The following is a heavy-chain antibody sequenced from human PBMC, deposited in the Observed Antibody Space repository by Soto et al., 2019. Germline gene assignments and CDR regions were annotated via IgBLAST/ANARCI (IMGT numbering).Heavy chain of an antibody. CDR2: INAGNGNT. J-gene: IGHJ3*02. D-gene: IGHD3-10*01. CDR1: GYTFTSYA. Sequence: GASVKVSCKASGYTFTSYAMHWVRQAPGQRLEWMGWINAGNGNTKYSQKFQGRVTITRDTSASTAYMELSSLRSEDTAVYYCARVITNPPLSGSYLGAFDIWGQGTMVTVSS. V-gene: IGHV1-3*01. CDR3: ARVITNPPLSGSYLGAFDI.